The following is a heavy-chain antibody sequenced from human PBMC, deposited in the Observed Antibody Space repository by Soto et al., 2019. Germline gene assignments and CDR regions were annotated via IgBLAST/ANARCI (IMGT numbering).Heavy chain of an antibody. CDR2: IYQSGST. V-gene: IGHV4-30-2*01. CDR1: GGSLSSSAYS. D-gene: IGHD3-22*01. J-gene: IGHJ3*02. Sequence: QLQLQESGSRLVRPSQTLSLTCAVSGGSLSSSAYSWSWIRQTPGKGLEWIGFIYQSGSTYYNPSLKRRVTLSLDRPKHQISLKLTSVTAADTAVYYCARELLYYDSSGYSWDDAFDIWGQGIMVTVSS. CDR3: ARELLYYDSSGYSWDDAFDI.